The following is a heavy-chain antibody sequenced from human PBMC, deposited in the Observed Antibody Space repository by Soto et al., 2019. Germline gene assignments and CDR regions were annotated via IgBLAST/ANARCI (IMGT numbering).Heavy chain of an antibody. CDR3: AKVDYQGYCSSTGCPQPHDY. D-gene: IGHD2-2*01. V-gene: IGHV3-30*18. CDR1: GFTFSSYG. J-gene: IGHJ4*02. CDR2: ISYDGSNK. Sequence: PGGSLRLSCAASGFTFSSYGMHWVRQAPGKGLEWVAVISYDGSNKYYADSVKGRFTISRDNSKNTLYLQMNSLRAEDTAVYYCAKVDYQGYCSSTGCPQPHDYWGQGTLVTVSS.